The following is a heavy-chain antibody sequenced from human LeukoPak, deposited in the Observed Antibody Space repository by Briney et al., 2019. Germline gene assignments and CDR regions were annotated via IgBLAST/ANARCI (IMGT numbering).Heavy chain of an antibody. Sequence: GGSLRLSCVGSGFSFSNSDMNWVRQAPGKGLEWVGFIRSKVYGGTPEYAASVKGRFTISRDDSKNIASLQMNSLKTEDTAVYYCTRAAAAAATTARFDTWGQGTLVTVSS. V-gene: IGHV3-49*04. J-gene: IGHJ5*02. CDR1: GFSFSNSD. CDR2: IRSKVYGGTP. CDR3: TRAAAAAATTARFDT. D-gene: IGHD6-13*01.